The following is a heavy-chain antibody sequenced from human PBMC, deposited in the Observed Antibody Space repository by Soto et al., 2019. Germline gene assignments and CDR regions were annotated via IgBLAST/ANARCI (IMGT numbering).Heavy chain of an antibody. J-gene: IGHJ5*02. V-gene: IGHV3-30*18. CDR3: AKDRHPYSGSTWGFDP. CDR1: GFTFSSYG. D-gene: IGHD1-26*01. Sequence: QVQLVGSGGGVVQPGRSLRLSCAASGFTFSSYGKHWVRQAPGKGLEWVAVISYDGSNKYYADSVKGRFTISRDNSKNTLYLQMNILRAEDTAVYYCAKDRHPYSGSTWGFDPWGQGTLVTVSS. CDR2: ISYDGSNK.